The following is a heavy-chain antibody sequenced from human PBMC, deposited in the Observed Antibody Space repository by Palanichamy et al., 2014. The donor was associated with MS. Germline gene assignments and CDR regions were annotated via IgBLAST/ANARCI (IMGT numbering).Heavy chain of an antibody. CDR1: GYTFTSYD. J-gene: IGHJ5*02. CDR2: MNPNSGNT. V-gene: IGHV1-8*01. Sequence: HVQLVQSGAEVKKPGASVKVSCKASGYTFTSYDINWVRQATGQGLEWMGWMNPNSGNTGYAQKFQGRVTMTRNTSISTAYMELSSLRSEDTAVYYCARAALLWFGEFAPFDPWGQGTLVTVSS. CDR3: ARAALLWFGEFAPFDP. D-gene: IGHD3-10*01.